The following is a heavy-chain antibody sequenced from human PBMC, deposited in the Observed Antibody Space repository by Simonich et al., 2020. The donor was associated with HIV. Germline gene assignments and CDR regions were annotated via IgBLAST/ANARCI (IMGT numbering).Heavy chain of an antibody. D-gene: IGHD3-22*01. V-gene: IGHV4-38-2*01. CDR3: ARSGEGMNYDSSGYYYENEAFDI. J-gene: IGHJ3*02. CDR2: IYYSGST. Sequence: QVQLQESGPGLVEPSETLSLTCAVSNYSSTNTYYWAWIRQPPGRGLEGIGYIYYSGSTYYTPALKSIVTISVDTSKNQFSLKLSSVTAADTAVYYCARSGEGMNYDSSGYYYENEAFDIWGQGTMVTVSS. CDR1: NYSSTNTYY.